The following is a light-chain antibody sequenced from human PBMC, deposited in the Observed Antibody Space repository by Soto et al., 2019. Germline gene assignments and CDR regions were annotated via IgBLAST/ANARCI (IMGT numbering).Light chain of an antibody. V-gene: IGKV3-20*01. J-gene: IGKJ2*01. CDR2: GAS. CDR1: QSVSSTY. CDR3: QQFFGSLYT. Sequence: IVLTQSPGTVSLSPGERATLSCRTSQSVSSTYLAWYQQRPGQAPRLLIYGASSRATGIPDRFSGSESGTDFTLTISRLEPEDFAIYYCQQFFGSLYTFGQGTKLEIK.